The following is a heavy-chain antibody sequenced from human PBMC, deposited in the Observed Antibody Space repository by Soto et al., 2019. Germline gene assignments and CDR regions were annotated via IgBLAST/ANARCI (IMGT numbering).Heavy chain of an antibody. CDR2: IYHSGST. CDR3: ARGPPFH. J-gene: IGHJ4*02. Sequence: PSETLSLTCAVSGWSFSGYDCTWIRQPPGKGLEWIGYIYHSGSTYYNPSLKSRVTISVDRSKNQFSLKLSSVTAADTAVYYCARGPPFHWGQGTLVTVSS. D-gene: IGHD3-16*01. CDR1: GWSFSGYD. V-gene: IGHV4-34*01.